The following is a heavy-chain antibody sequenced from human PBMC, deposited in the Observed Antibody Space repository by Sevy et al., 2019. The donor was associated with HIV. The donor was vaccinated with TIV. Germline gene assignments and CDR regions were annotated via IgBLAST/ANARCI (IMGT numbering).Heavy chain of an antibody. V-gene: IGHV3-30-3*01. CDR1: GFTFSTYA. D-gene: IGHD5-12*01. CDR3: ARDSGYSIWCSPGAT. CDR2: ISYSGSHE. J-gene: IGHJ5*02. Sequence: GGSLRLSCAASGFTFSTYAMHWVRQAPGKGLEWVALISYSGSHEYYADSVKGRFTISRDNSRNTLYLQMNNLRAEDTAVYHCARDSGYSIWCSPGATWGQGTLVTVSS.